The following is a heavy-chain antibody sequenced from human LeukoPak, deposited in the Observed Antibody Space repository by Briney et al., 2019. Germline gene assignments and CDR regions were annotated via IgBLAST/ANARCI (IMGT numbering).Heavy chain of an antibody. J-gene: IGHJ5*02. CDR1: GFTFSDYY. CDR2: ISSSGLTI. Sequence: GGSLKLSCAASGFTFSDYYMSWIRQAPGKGLEWVSYISSSGLTIYYADSVKGRFTISRDNAKNSLYLQMNSLRAEDTAVYYCARDLMYSSSPSDPWGQGTLVTVSS. D-gene: IGHD6-6*01. CDR3: ARDLMYSSSPSDP. V-gene: IGHV3-11*01.